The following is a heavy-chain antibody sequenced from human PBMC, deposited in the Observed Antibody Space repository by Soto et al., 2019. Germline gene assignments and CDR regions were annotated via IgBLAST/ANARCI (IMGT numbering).Heavy chain of an antibody. CDR3: ARETGLRSSGWSYYFDF. J-gene: IGHJ4*02. CDR2: ISGSGGTI. CDR1: GLTLSSYS. D-gene: IGHD6-19*01. V-gene: IGHV3-48*02. Sequence: EVKLVESGGGLVQPGGSLRLSCAASGLTLSSYSMHWVRQAPGKGLEWLSYISGSGGTIYYADSVKGRFTISRDNAKNSLSVQMNSLRDEDTAVYFCARETGLRSSGWSYYFDFWGQGTRVTVSS.